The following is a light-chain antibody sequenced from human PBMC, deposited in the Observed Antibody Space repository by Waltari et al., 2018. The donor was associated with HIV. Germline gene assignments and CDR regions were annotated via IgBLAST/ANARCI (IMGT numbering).Light chain of an antibody. V-gene: IGLV3-19*01. CDR2: GKN. J-gene: IGLJ3*02. Sequence: SSELTPDPAVSVALGQTVRIPCHGDSLRSHYANWYQQKPGQAPVLVIYGKNNRPSGIPDRFSGSSSGNTASLTITGAQAEDEADYYCNSRDSSGNHWVFGGGAKLTVL. CDR3: NSRDSSGNHWV. CDR1: SLRSHY.